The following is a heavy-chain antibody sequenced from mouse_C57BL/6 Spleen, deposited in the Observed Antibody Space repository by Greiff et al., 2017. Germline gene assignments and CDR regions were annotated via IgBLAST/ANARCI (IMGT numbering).Heavy chain of an antibody. J-gene: IGHJ2*01. V-gene: IGHV1-53*01. D-gene: IGHD2-1*01. CDR3: AREGIYYGNYVDYFDY. CDR2: INPSNGGT. Sequence: QVQLQQPGTELVKPGASVKLSCKASGYTFTSYWMHWVKQRPGQGLEWIGNINPSNGGTNYNEKFKSKATLTVDKSSSTAYMQLSSLTSEDSAVYYCAREGIYYGNYVDYFDYWGQGTTLTVSS. CDR1: GYTFTSYW.